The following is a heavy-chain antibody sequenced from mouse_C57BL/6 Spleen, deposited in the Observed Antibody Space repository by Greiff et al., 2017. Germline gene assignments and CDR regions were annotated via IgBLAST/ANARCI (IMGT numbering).Heavy chain of an antibody. CDR2: IDPSNSYT. J-gene: IGHJ3*01. V-gene: IGHV1-50*01. CDR3: ARGNYGNYLSCFAY. D-gene: IGHD2-1*01. Sequence: QVQLQQPGAELVKPGASVKLSCKASGYTFTSYWMQWVKQRPGQGLEWIGGIDPSNSYTNYNQKFKGKATLTVDTCSSTAYMQLSSLTSEDSAVYYCARGNYGNYLSCFAYWGQGTLVTVSA. CDR1: GYTFTSYW.